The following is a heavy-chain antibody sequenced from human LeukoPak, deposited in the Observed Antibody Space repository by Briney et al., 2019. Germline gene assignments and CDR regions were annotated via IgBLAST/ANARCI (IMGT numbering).Heavy chain of an antibody. D-gene: IGHD6-19*01. CDR2: IYYSGST. CDR1: GGSISSYY. V-gene: IGHV4-59*01. Sequence: SETLSLTCTVSGGSISSYYWSWIRQPPGRGLEWIGDIYYSGSTNYNPSLKSRVTISVDTSKNQFSLKLSSVTAADTAVYYCARVYSSGWYANFDYWGQGTLVTVSS. CDR3: ARVYSSGWYANFDY. J-gene: IGHJ4*02.